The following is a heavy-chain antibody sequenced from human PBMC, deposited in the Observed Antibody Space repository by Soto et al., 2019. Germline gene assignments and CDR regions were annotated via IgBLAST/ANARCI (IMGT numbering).Heavy chain of an antibody. CDR1: GFPGNSNY. J-gene: IGHJ4*02. CDR2: IYSDGST. D-gene: IGHD3-9*01. Sequence: GGSLRLSCAASGFPGNSNYMSWVRQAPGKGLEWVSVIYSDGSTYYADSVKGRFIISRDNSNNTLYFQMNSLRAEDTAVYYCATLKKYDILTVFYPGWGQGTLVTVSS. CDR3: ATLKKYDILTVFYPG. V-gene: IGHV3-66*01.